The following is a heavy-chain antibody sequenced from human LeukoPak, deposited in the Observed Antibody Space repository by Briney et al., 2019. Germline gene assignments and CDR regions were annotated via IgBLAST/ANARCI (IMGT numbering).Heavy chain of an antibody. D-gene: IGHD4-23*01. V-gene: IGHV3-23*01. Sequence: GGSLRLSCVASGFSFSISAMSWVRQAPGKGLEWVSTTSGSGATTYYADSVKGRFTISRDNSKNTVFLQMNSLRAEDTAVYYCAKPLQATVVTPEYFQHWGQGTLVTVSS. CDR2: TSGSGATT. J-gene: IGHJ1*01. CDR1: GFSFSISA. CDR3: AKPLQATVVTPEYFQH.